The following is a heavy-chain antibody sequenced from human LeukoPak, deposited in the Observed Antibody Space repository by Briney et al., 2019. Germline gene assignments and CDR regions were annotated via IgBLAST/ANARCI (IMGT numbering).Heavy chain of an antibody. CDR3: AKCRSLSPAAAINY. V-gene: IGHV3-23*01. J-gene: IGHJ4*02. CDR1: VFTFSSYS. D-gene: IGHD2-2*01. CDR2: ISGSGDST. Sequence: PGGSLRLSCAASVFTFSSYSMSWVRQAPWKGLEWFSSISGSGDSTYYMESVKGRFTISRDNSENTLYLQMNSLRADDTAVYYCAKCRSLSPAAAINYWGQRTLVTVSS.